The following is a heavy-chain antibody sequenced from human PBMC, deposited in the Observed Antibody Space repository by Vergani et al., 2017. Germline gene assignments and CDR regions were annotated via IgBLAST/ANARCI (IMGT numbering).Heavy chain of an antibody. J-gene: IGHJ4*02. CDR2: IKGDGSEK. V-gene: IGHV3-7*03. CDR1: GFTFSSYW. D-gene: IGHD5-18*01. Sequence: EVQLVESGGGLVQPGGSLRLSCAVSGFTFSSYWMTWVRQAPGKGLEWVANIKGDGSEKNYVDSVKCRFTISRDNAKNSLYLQMNSLTAEDTAVYYCARGYSYVIYWGQGTLATVSS. CDR3: ARGYSYVIY.